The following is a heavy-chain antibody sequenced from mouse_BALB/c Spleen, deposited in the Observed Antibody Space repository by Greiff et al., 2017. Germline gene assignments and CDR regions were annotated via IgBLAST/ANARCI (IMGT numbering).Heavy chain of an antibody. Sequence: EVKVVESGGGLVKPGGSLKLSCAASGFTFSSYAMSWVRQSPEKRLEWVAEISSGGSYTYYPDTVTGRFTISRDYAKNTLYLEMSSLRSEDTAMYYCARDPVYYDYDGVFAYWGQGTLVTVAA. D-gene: IGHD2-4*01. V-gene: IGHV5-9-4*01. CDR1: GFTFSSYA. CDR2: ISSGGSYT. CDR3: ARDPVYYDYDGVFAY. J-gene: IGHJ3*01.